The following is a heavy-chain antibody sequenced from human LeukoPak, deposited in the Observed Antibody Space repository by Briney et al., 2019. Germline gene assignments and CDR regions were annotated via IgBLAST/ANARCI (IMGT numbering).Heavy chain of an antibody. CDR2: IYDSDT. CDR1: GYTFSSYW. Sequence: GESLKISCKGSGYTFSSYWIGWVRQMPGKGLEWMGIIYDSDTRYSPSFQGQVTISADKSISTAYLQWSSLKASDTAMYYCARHWWQQPGWFDPWGQGTLVTVSS. V-gene: IGHV5-51*01. J-gene: IGHJ5*02. CDR3: ARHWWQQPGWFDP. D-gene: IGHD6-13*01.